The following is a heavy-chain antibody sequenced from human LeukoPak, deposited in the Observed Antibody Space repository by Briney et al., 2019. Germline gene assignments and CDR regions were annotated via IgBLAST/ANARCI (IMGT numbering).Heavy chain of an antibody. J-gene: IGHJ4*02. Sequence: PGGSLRLSCAASGFTVSSNDMSWVRQAPGKGLECISVIYSGGSTDYADSVKGRLTISRDNSKNTLYLQMNSLRAEDTAVYYCARDRSGADLDYWGQGTLVTVSS. CDR1: GFTVSSND. D-gene: IGHD1-1*01. V-gene: IGHV3-53*05. CDR2: IYSGGST. CDR3: ARDRSGADLDY.